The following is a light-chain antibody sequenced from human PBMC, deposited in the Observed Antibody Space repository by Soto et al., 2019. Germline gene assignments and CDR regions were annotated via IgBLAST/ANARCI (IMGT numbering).Light chain of an antibody. J-gene: IGLJ1*01. CDR3: CSFTSGNTAYV. V-gene: IGLV2-14*01. CDR1: SSDIGTYNY. Sequence: QSALSQPGSVSGSPGQSITIFCTGTSSDIGTYNYVSWYQQHPGKAPKLMIYEVTNRPSGVSTRFSGSKSGNTASLTISGLQAEDDADYYCCSFTSGNTAYVFGTGTKLTVL. CDR2: EVT.